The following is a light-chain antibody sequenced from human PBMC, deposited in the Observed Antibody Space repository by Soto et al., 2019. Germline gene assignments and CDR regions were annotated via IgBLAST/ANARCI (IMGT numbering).Light chain of an antibody. V-gene: IGKV1-9*01. Sequence: DIQLTQSPSFLSASVGDRVTITCRASQGISSYLAWYQQKPGKAPKLLIYGASTLQSGVPSRFSGSGSGTAFSLTTSSLPPADFETYYCLQLNSYPHTFGQGTNLEIK. CDR2: GAS. J-gene: IGKJ2*01. CDR1: QGISSY. CDR3: LQLNSYPHT.